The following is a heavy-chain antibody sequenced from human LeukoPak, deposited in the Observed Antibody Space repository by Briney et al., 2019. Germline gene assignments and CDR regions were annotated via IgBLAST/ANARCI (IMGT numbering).Heavy chain of an antibody. Sequence: PSGTLSLTCAVSGGSISSSYYWSWIRQPPGKGLEYIGYIYYSGSTDYNPSLKGRVTISIDKSKNQFSLKLRSVTAADTAVYYCARTSFFYYYFDSWGQGTLVTVSS. D-gene: IGHD2/OR15-2a*01. CDR1: GGSISSSYY. J-gene: IGHJ4*02. V-gene: IGHV4-61*01. CDR3: ARTSFFYYYFDS. CDR2: IYYSGST.